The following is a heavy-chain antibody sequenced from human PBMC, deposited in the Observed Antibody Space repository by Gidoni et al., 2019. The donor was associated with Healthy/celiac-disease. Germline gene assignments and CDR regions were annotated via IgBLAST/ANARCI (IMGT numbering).Heavy chain of an antibody. CDR1: GFTFSNAW. V-gene: IGHV3-15*01. J-gene: IGHJ4*02. CDR3: NFAVVVPWAGSATYDY. Sequence: EVQLVESGGGLVKPGGSLRLSCAASGFTFSNAWMSWVRQAPGKGLEWVGRIKSKTDGGTTDYAAPVKGRFTISRDDSKNTLYLQMNSLKTEDTAVYYCNFAVVVPWAGSATYDYWGQGTLVTVSS. CDR2: IKSKTDGGTT. D-gene: IGHD2-2*01.